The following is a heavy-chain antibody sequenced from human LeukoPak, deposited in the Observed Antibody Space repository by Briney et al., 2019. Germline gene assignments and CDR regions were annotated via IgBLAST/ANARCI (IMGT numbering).Heavy chain of an antibody. D-gene: IGHD3-22*01. V-gene: IGHV4-4*07. CDR3: ASEDYFDSSGYYGTI. J-gene: IGHJ3*01. CDR1: GGSISSYY. Sequence: SETLSLTFTVSGGSISSYYWSWIRQPAGKGLEWIGRIYTSGSTNYNPSLKSRVTMSADTSKNQFSLKLSSVTAADTAVYYCASEDYFDSSGYYGTIWGQRTMVTVSS. CDR2: IYTSGST.